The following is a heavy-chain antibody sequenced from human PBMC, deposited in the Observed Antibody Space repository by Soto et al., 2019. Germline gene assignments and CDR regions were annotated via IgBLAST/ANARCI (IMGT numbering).Heavy chain of an antibody. J-gene: IGHJ6*02. D-gene: IGHD2-15*01. V-gene: IGHV1-18*01. CDR1: GYTFTSYG. Sequence: QVQLVQSGAEVKKPGASVKVSCKASGYTFTSYGISWVRQAPGQGLEWMGWISAYNGNTNYAQKLQGRVTMTTDTSTSTDYMELRSLRSDDTAVYYCARDEGYCSGGSCSHYYGMDVWGQGTTVTVSS. CDR3: ARDEGYCSGGSCSHYYGMDV. CDR2: ISAYNGNT.